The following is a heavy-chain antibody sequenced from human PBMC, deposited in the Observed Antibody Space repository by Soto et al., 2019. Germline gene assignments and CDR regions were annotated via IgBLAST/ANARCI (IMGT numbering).Heavy chain of an antibody. J-gene: IGHJ4*02. CDR2: MNPNSGNT. Sequence: ASVKVSCKASGYTFTSYDINWVRQATGQGLEWMGWMNPNSGNTGYAQKFQGRVTMTRNTSISTAYMELSSLRSDDTAVYYCARSPVATVVGFDYWGQGTLVTVSS. V-gene: IGHV1-8*01. CDR1: GYTFTSYD. D-gene: IGHD5-12*01. CDR3: ARSPVATVVGFDY.